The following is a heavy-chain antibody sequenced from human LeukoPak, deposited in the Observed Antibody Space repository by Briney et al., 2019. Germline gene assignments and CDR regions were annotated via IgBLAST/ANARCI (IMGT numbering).Heavy chain of an antibody. Sequence: GGSLRLSCAASGFAFNTYEMNWVRQAPGKGLQWLAYIPSSGSSIYYADYVKGRYTISRDNAKNSLYLQMNSLRAEDTAVYYCARGAKWFGELMTFDYWGQGTLVTVSS. D-gene: IGHD3-10*01. CDR2: IPSSGSSI. CDR1: GFAFNTYE. V-gene: IGHV3-48*03. CDR3: ARGAKWFGELMTFDY. J-gene: IGHJ4*02.